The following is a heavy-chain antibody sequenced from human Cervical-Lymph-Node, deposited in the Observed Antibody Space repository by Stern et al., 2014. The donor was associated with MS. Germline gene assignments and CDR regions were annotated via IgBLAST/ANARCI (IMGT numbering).Heavy chain of an antibody. Sequence: VQLVQSGSEVKKSGESLKISCTAAGYRFSGYWIAWVRQLPGKGLEWVGMIYPGGSDYEYSPSFQGLVTISAETSISTAFLQWNSLKASDSAMYFCARHVGVAASGVLPFDYWGRGSPVTVSS. D-gene: IGHD2-21*01. J-gene: IGHJ4*02. V-gene: IGHV5-51*01. CDR1: GYRFSGYW. CDR2: IYPGGSDY. CDR3: ARHVGVAASGVLPFDY.